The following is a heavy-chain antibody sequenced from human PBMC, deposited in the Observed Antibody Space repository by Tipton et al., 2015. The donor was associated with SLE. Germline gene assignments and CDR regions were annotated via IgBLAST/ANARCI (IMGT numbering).Heavy chain of an antibody. V-gene: IGHV4-34*09. Sequence: TLSLTCAVYGGSFSGYYLSWIRQPPGKGLEWIGYIYYSGSTYYNPSLKSRVTISVDTSKNQFSLKLSSVTAADTAVYYCASIAAAGSDFDYWGQGTLVTVSS. CDR3: ASIAAAGSDFDY. CDR1: GGSFSGYY. J-gene: IGHJ4*02. D-gene: IGHD6-13*01. CDR2: IYYSGST.